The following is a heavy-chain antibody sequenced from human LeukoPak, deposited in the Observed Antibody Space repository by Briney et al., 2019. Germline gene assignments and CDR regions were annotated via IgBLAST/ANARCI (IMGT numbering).Heavy chain of an antibody. Sequence: PGGSLRLSCAASGFSVNNNYMNWVRQATGKGLEWVSLMDNFGYKHYADSVEGRVTISRGSSRNTVYLQLNSLRAEDTAVYYCAGGSYYGSGSRPGYIEYWGQGTLVTVSS. D-gene: IGHD3-10*01. CDR3: AGGSYYGSGSRPGYIEY. CDR1: GFSVNNNY. CDR2: MDNFGYK. V-gene: IGHV3-53*01. J-gene: IGHJ4*02.